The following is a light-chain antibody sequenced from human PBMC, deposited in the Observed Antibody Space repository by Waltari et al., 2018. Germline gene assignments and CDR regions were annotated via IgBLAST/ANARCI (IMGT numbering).Light chain of an antibody. Sequence: HSALTPPHQVSGSPGPPVTLSCTATTRGIGSYSNTSWLQQHPGNAPHIIIHDVSTRPLGVPDRFSGSKTVHTASLTISRLQADDETDYAFCSYAGRYTWVFGGGTKLTVL. CDR3: CSYAGRYTWV. V-gene: IGLV2-11*01. CDR1: TRGIGSYSN. J-gene: IGLJ3*02. CDR2: DVS.